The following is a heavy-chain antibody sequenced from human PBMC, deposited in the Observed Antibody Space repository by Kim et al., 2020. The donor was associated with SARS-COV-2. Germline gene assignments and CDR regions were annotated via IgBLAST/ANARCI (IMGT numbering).Heavy chain of an antibody. CDR2: IKTDGRSA. J-gene: IGHJ3*02. V-gene: IGHV3-74*01. D-gene: IGHD1-26*01. CDR3: VRGGNYAYGAFDM. CDR1: GFTFSTSW. Sequence: GGSLRLSCVASGFTFSTSWMHWVRQAPGKGLVWVARIKTDGRSADYADSVKGRFTISRDNGKNTVFVRMNSLRVEDTAVYYCVRGGNYAYGAFDMWGQGTMVTVSS.